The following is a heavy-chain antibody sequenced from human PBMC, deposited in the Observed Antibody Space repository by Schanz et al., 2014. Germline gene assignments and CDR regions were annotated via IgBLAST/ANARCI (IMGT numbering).Heavy chain of an antibody. J-gene: IGHJ3*02. CDR3: AFDRDDAYDI. D-gene: IGHD3-9*01. CDR2: IYLSDGST. CDR1: GYAFNSYA. V-gene: IGHV1-46*02. Sequence: QVQLVQSGAEVKKPGASVKVSCKASGYAFNSYALHWVRQAPGQGLEWMGRIYLSDGSTRYAQKFQGRVTVTRDTSTTTVYMDLSSLISEDTAVYYCAFDRDDAYDIWGQGTTVTVSS.